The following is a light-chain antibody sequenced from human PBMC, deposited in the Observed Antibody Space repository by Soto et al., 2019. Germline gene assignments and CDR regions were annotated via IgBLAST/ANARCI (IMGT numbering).Light chain of an antibody. J-gene: IGLJ2*01. V-gene: IGLV2-8*01. CDR1: SSDVGAYNY. CDR2: AVN. Sequence: VLTQPPSASGSPGQSVTISCTGTSSDVGAYNYVSWYQQEPGKAPKLMIYAVNKRPSGVPDRFSGSKSGNTASLTVSGLRAADEADYFCSSYAGGNNIMVFGGGTQLTVL. CDR3: SSYAGGNNIMV.